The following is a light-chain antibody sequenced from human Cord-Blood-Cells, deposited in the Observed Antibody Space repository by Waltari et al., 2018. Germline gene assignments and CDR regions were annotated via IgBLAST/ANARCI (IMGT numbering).Light chain of an antibody. J-gene: IGKJ4*01. CDR3: QQSYSTPLT. CDR2: AAS. Sequence: DIQMTQSPSSLSASVRDRVPITCRASQSISSYLNWYQQKPGKAPKLLIYAASSLQSGVPSRCSGSGSGTDFTLTISSLQPEDFATYYCQQSYSTPLTFGGGTKVEIK. V-gene: IGKV1-39*01. CDR1: QSISSY.